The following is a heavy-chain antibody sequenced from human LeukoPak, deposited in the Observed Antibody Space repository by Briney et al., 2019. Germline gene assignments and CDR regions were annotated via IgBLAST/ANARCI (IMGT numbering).Heavy chain of an antibody. Sequence: SETLSLTRTVSGGSISSYYWSWIRQPPGKGLEWIGYIYYSGSTNYNPSLKSRVTISVDTSKNQFSLKLSSVTAADTAVYYCARGGGDRDGYNLNFQHWGQGTLVTVSS. CDR2: IYYSGST. CDR3: ARGGGDRDGYNLNFQH. CDR1: GGSISSYY. V-gene: IGHV4-59*01. D-gene: IGHD5-24*01. J-gene: IGHJ1*01.